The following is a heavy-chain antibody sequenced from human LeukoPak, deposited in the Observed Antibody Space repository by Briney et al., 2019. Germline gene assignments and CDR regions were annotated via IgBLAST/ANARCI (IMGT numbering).Heavy chain of an antibody. CDR2: INWNGGST. V-gene: IGHV3-20*04. Sequence: PGGSLRLSCAASGFTFDDCGMSWVRQAPGKGLEWVSGINWNGGSTGYADSVKGRFTISRDNAKNSLYLQMNSLRAEDTALYYCARDIGDGSSGWLFDYWGQGTLVTVSS. J-gene: IGHJ4*02. D-gene: IGHD6-19*01. CDR3: ARDIGDGSSGWLFDY. CDR1: GFTFDDCG.